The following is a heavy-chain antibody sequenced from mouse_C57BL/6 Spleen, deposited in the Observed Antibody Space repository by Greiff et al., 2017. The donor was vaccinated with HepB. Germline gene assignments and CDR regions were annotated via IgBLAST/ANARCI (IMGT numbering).Heavy chain of an antibody. D-gene: IGHD4-1*01. V-gene: IGHV6-3*01. CDR3: TGQGLGRWFAY. CDR2: IRLKSDNYAT. CDR1: GFTFSNYW. J-gene: IGHJ3*01. Sequence: EVKLVESGGGLVQPGGSMKLSCVASGFTFSNYWMNWVRQSPEKGLEWVAQIRLKSDNYATHYAESVKGRFTISRDDSKSSVYLQMNNLRAEDTGIYYCTGQGLGRWFAYWGQGTLVTVSA.